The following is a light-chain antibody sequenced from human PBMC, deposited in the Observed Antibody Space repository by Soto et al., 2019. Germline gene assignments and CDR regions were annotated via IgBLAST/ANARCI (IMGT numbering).Light chain of an antibody. CDR1: SSNIGNNY. J-gene: IGLJ1*01. Sequence: QSVLTQPPSVSAAPGQKVTISCSGSSSNIGNNYVSWYQQLPGTAPKLLIYDNNKRPSGIPDRFSGSKSGTSASLAISGLQFEDEADYHCSSWDDNLDAEVFGAGTKVTVL. CDR3: SSWDDNLDAEV. V-gene: IGLV1-51*01. CDR2: DNN.